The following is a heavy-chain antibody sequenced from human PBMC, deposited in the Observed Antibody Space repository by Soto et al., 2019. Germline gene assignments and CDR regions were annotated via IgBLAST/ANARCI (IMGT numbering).Heavy chain of an antibody. Sequence: EVQLVESGGGLVQPGGSLRLSCAASGFTFSSYWMSWVRQAPGKGLEWVANIKQDGSEKYYVDSVKGRFTISRDNAKNSLYLQMNSLRAEDTVVYYGARVMVRGVLYPCYYYYGMDVWGQGTTVTVSS. CDR2: IKQDGSEK. J-gene: IGHJ6*02. D-gene: IGHD3-10*01. CDR1: GFTFSSYW. CDR3: ARVMVRGVLYPCYYYYGMDV. V-gene: IGHV3-7*01.